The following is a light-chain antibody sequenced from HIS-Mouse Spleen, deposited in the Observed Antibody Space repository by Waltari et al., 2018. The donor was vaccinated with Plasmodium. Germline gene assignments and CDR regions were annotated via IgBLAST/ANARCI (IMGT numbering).Light chain of an antibody. Sequence: QITPSPSNLSASVSDRVPIPCRASQSISSWLAWYQQKPGKAPKLLIYKASSLESGVPSRFSGSGSGTEFTLTISSLQPDDFATYYCQQYNSYSWTFGQGTKVEIK. V-gene: IGKV1-5*03. CDR1: QSISSW. CDR3: QQYNSYSWT. CDR2: KAS. J-gene: IGKJ1*01.